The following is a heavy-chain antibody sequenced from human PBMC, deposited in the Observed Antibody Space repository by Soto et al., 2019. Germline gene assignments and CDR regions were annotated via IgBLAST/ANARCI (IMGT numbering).Heavy chain of an antibody. CDR1: GFSLSTTEVG. CDR3: APRFDWYYFDY. CDR2: IYWDDDK. V-gene: IGHV2-5*02. J-gene: IGHJ4*02. Sequence: QITLKESGPTLVKPTQTLTLTCTFSGFSLSTTEVGVAWIRQPPGKALEWLALIYWDDDKRYSPSLKSRLTITKDTSKNQVVLRMTNMDPVDTATYYCAPRFDWYYFDYWGQGTLVTVSS. D-gene: IGHD3-9*01.